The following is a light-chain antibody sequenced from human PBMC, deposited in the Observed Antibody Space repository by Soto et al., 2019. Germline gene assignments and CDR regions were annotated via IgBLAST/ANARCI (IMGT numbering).Light chain of an antibody. Sequence: IVMTQSPDSLAVSLGERATINCKSSQSVLYSSNNKNYLAWYQQKPGQPPKLLIYWASTRASGVPDRFSGSGSGRDFTLTISSLQDEDVAVYYCQQYYSTPYTFGQGTKLEIK. CDR1: QSVLYSSNNKNY. CDR3: QQYYSTPYT. J-gene: IGKJ2*01. CDR2: WAS. V-gene: IGKV4-1*01.